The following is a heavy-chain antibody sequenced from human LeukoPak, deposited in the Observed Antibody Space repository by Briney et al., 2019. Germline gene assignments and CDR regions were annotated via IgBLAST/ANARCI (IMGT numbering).Heavy chain of an antibody. V-gene: IGHV4-30-4*01. CDR1: GGSISSGDYY. D-gene: IGHD5-18*01. CDR2: IYYSGST. Sequence: PSETLSLTCTVSGGSISSGDYYWSSIREPPGKGLEWIGYIYYSGSTYYNPSLKSRVSISVDTSKNHFSLKLSSVTAADTAVYYCARAGYSYGYVYWGQGTLVTVSS. J-gene: IGHJ4*02. CDR3: ARAGYSYGYVY.